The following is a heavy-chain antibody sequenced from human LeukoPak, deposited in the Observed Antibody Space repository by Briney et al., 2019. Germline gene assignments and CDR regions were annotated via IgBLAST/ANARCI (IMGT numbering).Heavy chain of an antibody. D-gene: IGHD2-21*01. CDR3: ARVTGGTILPTRYYYMDV. CDR1: GYTFSDYY. V-gene: IGHV1-2*06. CDR2: IYPNTGGT. Sequence: ASVKVSCKASGYTFSDYYMHWVRLAPGQGLEWMGRIYPNTGGTNSAQKFQGRVTMTSDTSISTAYMEMTSLTSDDTAVYYCARVTGGTILPTRYYYMDVWGKGTTVTVSS. J-gene: IGHJ6*03.